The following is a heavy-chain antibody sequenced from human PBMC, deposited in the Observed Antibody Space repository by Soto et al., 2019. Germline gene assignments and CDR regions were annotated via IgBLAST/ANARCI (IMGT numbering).Heavy chain of an antibody. CDR3: ARMVGGSYHYYYYYGMDV. Sequence: SGPTLVNPTQSRRLTCTFSGFSLSTSGMCVSWIRQPPGKALEWLALIDWDDDKYYSTSLKTRLTISKDTSKNQVVLTMTNMDPVDTATYYCARMVGGSYHYYYYYGMDVWGQGTTVTVSS. CDR2: IDWDDDK. CDR1: GFSLSTSGMC. J-gene: IGHJ6*02. V-gene: IGHV2-70*01. D-gene: IGHD1-26*01.